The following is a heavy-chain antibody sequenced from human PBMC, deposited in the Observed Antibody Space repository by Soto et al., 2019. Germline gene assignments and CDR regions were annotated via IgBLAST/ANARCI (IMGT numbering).Heavy chain of an antibody. J-gene: IGHJ4*02. Sequence: GSLRLSCAASGFTFSSYSMHWVRQAPGKGLEWVAVISYDGSNKYYADSVKGRFTISRDNSKNTLYLQMNSLRAEDTAVYYCAEDAHTGGGPGYWGQGTLVTVSS. CDR2: ISYDGSNK. V-gene: IGHV3-30*18. CDR3: AEDAHTGGGPGY. CDR1: GFTFSSYS. D-gene: IGHD2-8*02.